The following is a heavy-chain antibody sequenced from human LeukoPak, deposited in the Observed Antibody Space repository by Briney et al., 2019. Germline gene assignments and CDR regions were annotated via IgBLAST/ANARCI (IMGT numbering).Heavy chain of an antibody. V-gene: IGHV4-31*03. CDR3: ARGYGGENWFDP. CDR2: IYYSGST. CDR1: GGSISSGGYY. D-gene: IGHD1-1*01. J-gene: IGHJ5*02. Sequence: PSETLSLTCTVSGGSISSGGYYWSWIRQHPGKGLEWIGYIYYSGSTYYNPSLKSRVTISVDTSKNQFSLKLSSVTAADTAVYYCARGYGGENWFDPWGQGTLVTVSS.